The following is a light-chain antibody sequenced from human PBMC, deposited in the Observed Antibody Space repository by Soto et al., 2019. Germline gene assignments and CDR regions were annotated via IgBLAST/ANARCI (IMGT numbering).Light chain of an antibody. V-gene: IGKV3-15*01. CDR2: GAS. CDR1: QSVDGY. Sequence: EVVMTQSPATLSVSLGESATLSCRASQSVDGYLAWYQQNPGQAPRLLIYGASTRATGVTARFRGGGSGTEFTLTISSLQSEDSAVYYCQQYHKWPPITFGQGTRLEIK. CDR3: QQYHKWPPIT. J-gene: IGKJ5*01.